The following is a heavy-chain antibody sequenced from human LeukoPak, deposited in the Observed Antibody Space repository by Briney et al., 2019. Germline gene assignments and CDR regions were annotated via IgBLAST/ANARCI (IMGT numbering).Heavy chain of an antibody. CDR3: AKLAGEGPYYYYYMDV. J-gene: IGHJ6*03. Sequence: GGSLRLSCAASGFIFSNYDMSWVRQAPGKGLEWVSVISAGGATYYADSVKGRFTISRDNSKNTLYLQVNSLRAEDTAVYYCAKLAGEGPYYYYYMDVWGKGTTVTVSS. CDR2: ISAGGAT. CDR1: GFIFSNYD. V-gene: IGHV3-23*01. D-gene: IGHD4-17*01.